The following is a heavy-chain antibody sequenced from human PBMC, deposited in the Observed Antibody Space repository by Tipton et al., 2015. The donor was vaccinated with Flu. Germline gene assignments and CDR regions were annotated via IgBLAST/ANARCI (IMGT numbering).Heavy chain of an antibody. J-gene: IGHJ4*02. CDR1: GFTFSRYG. D-gene: IGHD6-19*01. V-gene: IGHV3-23*01. CDR2: FSVSGYTT. CDR3: AKVIPELVAGLDY. Sequence: GSLRLSCVVSGFTFSRYGMSWVRQAPGKGLEWVAAFSVSGYTTYFADSVKGRFTISRDNFKNTLYLQVSSLRAEDTAVYYCAKVIPELVAGLDYWGQGTLVTVSS.